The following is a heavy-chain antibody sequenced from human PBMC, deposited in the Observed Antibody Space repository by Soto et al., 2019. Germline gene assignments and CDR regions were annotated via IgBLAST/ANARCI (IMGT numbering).Heavy chain of an antibody. J-gene: IGHJ4*02. CDR1: GFAFSDYA. V-gene: IGHV3-23*01. D-gene: IGHD3-16*01. CDR2: ISDGDGAT. CDR3: AKGRTFFDF. Sequence: GGSLRLSCAASGFAFSDYAMTWVRQAPGKGLEWVSDISDGDGATHYADSVKGRFTISRDDSKNTLYLQMDSLRAEDAAVYYCAKGRTFFDFWGQGTLVTVS.